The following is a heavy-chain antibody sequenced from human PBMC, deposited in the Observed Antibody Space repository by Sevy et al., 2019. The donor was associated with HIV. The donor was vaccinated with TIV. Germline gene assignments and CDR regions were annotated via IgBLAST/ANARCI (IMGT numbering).Heavy chain of an antibody. CDR3: ATDPIIVLLVTDGMDV. Sequence: GGSLRLSCAASGFTFTYAWMSWVRQAPGKGLEWVGRIKSRPDGGTTDYAVSVKGRFTISRDDSKNTLYLQMNSLKAEDSAVYYCATDPIIVLLVTDGMDVWGQRTTVTVSS. D-gene: IGHD2-8*01. V-gene: IGHV3-15*01. CDR2: IKSRPDGGTT. J-gene: IGHJ6*02. CDR1: GFTFTYAW.